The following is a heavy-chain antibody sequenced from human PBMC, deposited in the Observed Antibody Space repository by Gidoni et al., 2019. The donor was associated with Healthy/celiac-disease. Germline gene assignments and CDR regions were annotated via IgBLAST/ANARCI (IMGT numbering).Heavy chain of an antibody. CDR1: GFTFSSYA. CDR3: AKVGGEGAVVVVAGYFDY. D-gene: IGHD2-15*01. Sequence: EVQLLESGGGLVQPGGSLRLSCAASGFTFSSYAMRWVRQAPGKGLEWVSAISGSGGSTYYADSVKGRFTISRDNSKNTLYLQMNSLRAEDTAVYYGAKVGGEGAVVVVAGYFDYWGQGTLVTVSS. V-gene: IGHV3-23*01. J-gene: IGHJ4*02. CDR2: ISGSGGST.